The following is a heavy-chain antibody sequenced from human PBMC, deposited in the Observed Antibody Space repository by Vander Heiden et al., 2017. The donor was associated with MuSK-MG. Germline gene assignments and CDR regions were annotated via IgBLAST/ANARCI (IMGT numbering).Heavy chain of an antibody. V-gene: IGHV3-48*01. D-gene: IGHD3-22*01. CDR1: GFTFDSYS. CDR3: ASVGDHFDSNGYIDN. CDR2: ISSRSNTI. J-gene: IGHJ4*02. Sequence: EVQLVESGGGLVQPGGSLRLSCAASGFTFDSYSMNWVRQAPGKGLEWISDISSRSNTIYYSDSVKGRFTASRDNGKKSLFLQMNSLRAEDTAVYYCASVGDHFDSNGYIDNWGQGTLVTVSS.